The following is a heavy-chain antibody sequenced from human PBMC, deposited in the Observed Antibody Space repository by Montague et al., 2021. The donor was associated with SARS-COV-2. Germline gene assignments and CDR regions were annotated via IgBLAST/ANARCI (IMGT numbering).Heavy chain of an antibody. Sequence: PALVKPTQTPTLTCTFSGFSLSTSGMCVGWIRQPPGKALEWLARIDWDDDKYYSTSLKTRLTISKDTSKNQVVLTMTNMDPVDTATYYCARRTYDILTGYDYGMDVWGQGTTVTVSS. J-gene: IGHJ6*02. D-gene: IGHD3-9*01. V-gene: IGHV2-70*11. CDR2: IDWDDDK. CDR1: GFSLSTSGMC. CDR3: ARRTYDILTGYDYGMDV.